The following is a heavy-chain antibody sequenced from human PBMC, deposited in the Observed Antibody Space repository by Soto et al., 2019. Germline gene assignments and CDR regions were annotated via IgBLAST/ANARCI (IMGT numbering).Heavy chain of an antibody. V-gene: IGHV3-23*01. Sequence: PGGSLRLSCAASGFNVGAFAVNWVCQGPGKGLEWVSGISVSDAFIYYADSVRGRFSISRDASENILYLQMNSLRVDDTALYYCTRETVAGITGLDYWGPGTLVTVSS. CDR1: GFNVGAFA. CDR2: ISVSDAFI. CDR3: TRETVAGITGLDY. J-gene: IGHJ4*02. D-gene: IGHD1-20*01.